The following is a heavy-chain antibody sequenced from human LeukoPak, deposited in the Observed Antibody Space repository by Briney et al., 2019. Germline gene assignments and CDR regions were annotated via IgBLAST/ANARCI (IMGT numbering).Heavy chain of an antibody. CDR2: INSDGSST. CDR1: GFTFSSYW. V-gene: IGHV3-74*01. J-gene: IGHJ4*02. Sequence: PGGSLRLSCAASGFTFSSYWMHWVRQAPGKGLVWVSRINSDGSSTRYADSVKGRFTISRDNSKNTLYLQMNSLRAEDTAVYYCAKRGSGSYYYGGYFDYWGQGTLVTVSS. D-gene: IGHD1-26*01. CDR3: AKRGSGSYYYGGYFDY.